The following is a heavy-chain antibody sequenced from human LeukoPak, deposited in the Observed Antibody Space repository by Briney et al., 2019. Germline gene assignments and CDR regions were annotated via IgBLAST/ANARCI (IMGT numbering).Heavy chain of an antibody. CDR3: ARHYRKTGSFDY. D-gene: IGHD1-1*01. V-gene: IGHV4-59*01. CDR2: IYNSGSP. J-gene: IGHJ4*02. CDR1: GGSISNYY. Sequence: SETLSLTCTVSGGSISNYYWSWIRQPPGGGLEWIAYIYNSGSPNYNPSLKSRITISVDTSKNQFSLKLSSVTAADTAVYYCARHYRKTGSFDYWGQGTLVTVSS.